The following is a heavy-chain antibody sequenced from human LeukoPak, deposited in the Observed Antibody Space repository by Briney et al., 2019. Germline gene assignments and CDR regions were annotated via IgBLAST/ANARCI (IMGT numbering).Heavy chain of an antibody. Sequence: PSETLSLTCTVSGGSISSGGYYWSWIRQHPGKGLEWIGYIYYSGSTYYNPSLKSRITMSVDTSKSQFSLKLSSVTAADTAVYYCARGPTLGYFGRYYFDYWGQGTLVTVSS. D-gene: IGHD3-9*01. V-gene: IGHV4-31*03. J-gene: IGHJ4*02. CDR2: IYYSGST. CDR1: GGSISSGGYY. CDR3: ARGPTLGYFGRYYFDY.